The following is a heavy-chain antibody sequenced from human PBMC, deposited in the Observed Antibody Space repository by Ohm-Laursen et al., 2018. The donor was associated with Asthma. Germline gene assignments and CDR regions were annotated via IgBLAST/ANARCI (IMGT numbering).Heavy chain of an antibody. Sequence: SLRLSCAASGFTFSSYWMHWVRQAPGKGLEWVSAISEGGGNTNYADSVKGRFTISRDESKNTLFLQMNSLRTEDTALYYCAKGDLGWYGNSAYSHWGQGTLVTVST. CDR2: ISEGGGNT. D-gene: IGHD3-22*01. V-gene: IGHV3-23*01. CDR3: AKGDLGWYGNSAYSH. CDR1: GFTFSSYW. J-gene: IGHJ4*02.